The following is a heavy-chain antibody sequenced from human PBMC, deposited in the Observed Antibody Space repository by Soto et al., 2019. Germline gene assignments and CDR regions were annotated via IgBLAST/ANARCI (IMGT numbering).Heavy chain of an antibody. CDR2: ISAYNGNT. J-gene: IGHJ5*02. Sequence: ASLKVSCKASGYTFTSYGISWVRQAPGQGLEWMGWISAYNGNTNYAQKLQGRVTMTTDTSTSTAYMELRSLRSDDTAVYYCARDRANYYDSSGYYQPTGDNWFDPWGQGTLVTVSS. CDR1: GYTFTSYG. CDR3: ARDRANYYDSSGYYQPTGDNWFDP. V-gene: IGHV1-18*01. D-gene: IGHD3-22*01.